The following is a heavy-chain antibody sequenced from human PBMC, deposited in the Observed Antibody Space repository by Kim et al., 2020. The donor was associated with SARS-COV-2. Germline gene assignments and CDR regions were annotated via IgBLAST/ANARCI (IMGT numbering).Heavy chain of an antibody. J-gene: IGHJ1*01. Sequence: SETLSLTCAVYGGSFSGYYWSWIRQPPGKGLEWIGEINHSGSTNYNPALTSRVTISVDTSKKQFFLKLSSVTAADTAVYYCASQKLLTGSQVDWGQGTL. D-gene: IGHD3-9*01. V-gene: IGHV4-34*01. CDR3: ASQKLLTGSQVD. CDR2: INHSGST. CDR1: GGSFSGYY.